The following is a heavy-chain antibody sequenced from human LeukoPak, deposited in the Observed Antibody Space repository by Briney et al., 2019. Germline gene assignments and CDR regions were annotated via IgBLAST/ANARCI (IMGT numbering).Heavy chain of an antibody. Sequence: APVKVSCKVSGYTLTELSMHWVRQAPGKGLEWMGGFDPEDGETIYAQKFQGRVTMTEDTSTDTAYMELSSLRSEDTAVYYCATVGSRANWNDVASWFDPWGQGTLVTVSS. J-gene: IGHJ5*02. CDR2: FDPEDGET. V-gene: IGHV1-24*01. CDR3: ATVGSRANWNDVASWFDP. D-gene: IGHD1-1*01. CDR1: GYTLTELS.